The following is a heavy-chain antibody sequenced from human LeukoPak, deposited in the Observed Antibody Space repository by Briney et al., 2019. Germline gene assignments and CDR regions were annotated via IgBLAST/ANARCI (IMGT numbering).Heavy chain of an antibody. V-gene: IGHV3-21*01. CDR2: ISSSSYI. Sequence: GGSLRLSCAASGFTFSSYSMSWVRQAPGKGLEWVSSISSSSYIYYADSVKGRFTISRDKAKNSLYLQMNSLRAEDTAVYYCARGGVVWFGDSEVDYWGQGTLVTVSS. J-gene: IGHJ4*02. CDR1: GFTFSSYS. CDR3: ARGGVVWFGDSEVDY. D-gene: IGHD3-10*01.